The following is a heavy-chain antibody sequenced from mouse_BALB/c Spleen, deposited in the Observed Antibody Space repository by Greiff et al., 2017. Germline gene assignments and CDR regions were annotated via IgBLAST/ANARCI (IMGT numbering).Heavy chain of an antibody. CDR3: ARNRYDYYAMDY. D-gene: IGHD2-14*01. CDR1: GYTYSSYW. V-gene: IGHV1-9*01. J-gene: IGHJ4*01. Sequence: VHLVESGAELMKPGASVKISCKATGYTYSSYWIEWVKQRPGHGLEWIGEILPGSGSTNYNEKFKGKATFTADTSSNTAYMQLSSLTSEDSAVYYCARNRYDYYAMDYWGQGTSVTVSS. CDR2: ILPGSGST.